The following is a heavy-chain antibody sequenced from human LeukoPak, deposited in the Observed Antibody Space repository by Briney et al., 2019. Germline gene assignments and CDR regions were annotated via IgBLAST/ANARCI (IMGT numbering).Heavy chain of an antibody. CDR1: GFTVSSNY. CDR3: ASVMVVPAANYYYYYYGMDV. CDR2: IYSGGST. Sequence: PGGSLRLSCAASGFTVSSNYMSWVRQAPGKGLEWVSVIYSGGSTYYADSAKGRFTISRDNSKNTLYLQMNSLRAEDTAVYYCASVMVVPAANYYYYYYGMDVWGQGTTVTVSS. D-gene: IGHD2-2*01. V-gene: IGHV3-66*01. J-gene: IGHJ6*02.